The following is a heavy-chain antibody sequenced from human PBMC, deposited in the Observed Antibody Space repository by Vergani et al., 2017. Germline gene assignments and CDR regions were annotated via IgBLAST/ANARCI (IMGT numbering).Heavy chain of an antibody. D-gene: IGHD5-24*01. CDR2: IKNTGDST. Sequence: EVQLVQSEGAVVQPGGSLRLSCVASGFTFSSHAMSWGRQGHGQGLEWVSSIKNTGDSTNNADSVKGRFTISRDNSNNILYLQMNSLRIEDTALYYCGRGIDNYNWGQGTLLTVSS. CDR1: GFTFSSHA. J-gene: IGHJ4*02. CDR3: GRGIDNYN. V-gene: IGHV3-23*04.